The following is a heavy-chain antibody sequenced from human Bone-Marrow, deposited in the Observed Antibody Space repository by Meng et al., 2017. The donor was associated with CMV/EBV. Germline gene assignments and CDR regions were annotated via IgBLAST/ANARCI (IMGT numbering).Heavy chain of an antibody. J-gene: IGHJ3*02. CDR2: IRQDEGAK. Sequence: GGSLRLSCKGSGFTFSRYWMSWVRQAPGKGLEWVANIRQDEGAKFYMDSVRGRFTVSRDNAKNSLYLQMNSLRAEDTAVYYCAREGYCTNGVCYRGLGAFDIWGQGTMVTVSS. CDR3: AREGYCTNGVCYRGLGAFDI. CDR1: GFTFSRYW. V-gene: IGHV3-7*01. D-gene: IGHD2-8*01.